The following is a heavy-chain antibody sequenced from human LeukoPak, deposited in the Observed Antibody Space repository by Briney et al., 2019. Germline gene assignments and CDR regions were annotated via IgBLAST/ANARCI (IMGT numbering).Heavy chain of an antibody. Sequence: SETLSLTCTVSGGSISNGGYYWSWIRQPPGKGLEWIGHIYFSGGTYYNASLKSRVTISIDTTSKNQFSLRLSSVTAADTAVYYCARILSPAAVLVGNWGQGTLVTVSS. V-gene: IGHV4-30-4*08. CDR3: ARILSPAAVLVGN. D-gene: IGHD2-15*01. J-gene: IGHJ4*02. CDR1: GGSISNGGYY. CDR2: IYFSGGT.